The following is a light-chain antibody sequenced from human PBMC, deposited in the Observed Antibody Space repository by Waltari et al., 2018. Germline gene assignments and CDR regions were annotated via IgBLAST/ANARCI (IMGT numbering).Light chain of an antibody. V-gene: IGKV2-30*02. CDR2: HVS. CDR1: PSLVHSDGNTR. J-gene: IGKJ2*01. Sequence: DVVLTQFPLSLPVSLGQPASISCTSSPSLVHSDGNTRLAWFHHRPGQSPRRLIYHVSKRESGVPDRFSGSGSDTGFTLRITRVEAEDVGIYYCAQTTFWPHTFGQGTKLEI. CDR3: AQTTFWPHT.